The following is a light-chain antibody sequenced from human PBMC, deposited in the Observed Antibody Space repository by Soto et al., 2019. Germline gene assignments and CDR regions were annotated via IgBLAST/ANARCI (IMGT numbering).Light chain of an antibody. CDR2: GAS. CDR1: QTVSSS. Sequence: EIVLTQSPGTLSLSPGERATLSCRASQTVSSSSLAWYQQKPGQAPRLLIYGASTRVTGIPARFSGSGSGTEFTLTISSLQPEDFAVYYCQQYYNWPRTFGQGTKVDIK. CDR3: QQYYNWPRT. J-gene: IGKJ1*01. V-gene: IGKV3-15*01.